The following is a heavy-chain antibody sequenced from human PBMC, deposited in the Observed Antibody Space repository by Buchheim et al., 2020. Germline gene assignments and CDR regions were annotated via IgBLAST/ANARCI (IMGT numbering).Heavy chain of an antibody. CDR1: GFTFTSYW. Sequence: EVQLVESGGGLVQPGGSLRLSCAASGFTFTSYWMHWVRQVPGKGLVWVSRINTDGSDTIYAASVKGRFTLSRDSAKNTLYLQMNSLRSENTAVYYCAREVRGHAYFDNWGQGTL. CDR2: INTDGSDT. V-gene: IGHV3-74*01. J-gene: IGHJ4*02. CDR3: AREVRGHAYFDN.